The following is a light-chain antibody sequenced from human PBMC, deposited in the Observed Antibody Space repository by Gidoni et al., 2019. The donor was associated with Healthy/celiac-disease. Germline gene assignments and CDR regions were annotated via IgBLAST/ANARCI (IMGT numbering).Light chain of an antibody. Sequence: EIVITQSPATLSVSPGERATLYCRASQSVSSNLAWYQQKPGQAPRLIIYGASTRATGIPARFSGSGSGTEFTLTISSLQSEDFAVDYCQQYNNWPPWAFGQGTKVEIK. CDR1: QSVSSN. V-gene: IGKV3-15*01. CDR3: QQYNNWPPWA. J-gene: IGKJ1*01. CDR2: GAS.